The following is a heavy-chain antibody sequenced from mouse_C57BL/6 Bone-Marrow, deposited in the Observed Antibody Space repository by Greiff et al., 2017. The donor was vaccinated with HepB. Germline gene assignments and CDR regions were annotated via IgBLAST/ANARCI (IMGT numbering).Heavy chain of an antibody. Sequence: VQLQQSGPVLVKPGASVKMSCKASGYTFTDYYMNWVKQSHGKSLEWIGVINPYNGGTSYNQKFKGKATLTVDKSSSTAYMELNSLTSEDSAVYYCARGGYDGYYRYAMDYWGQGTSVTVSS. CDR2: INPYNGGT. J-gene: IGHJ4*01. V-gene: IGHV1-19*01. D-gene: IGHD2-3*01. CDR1: GYTFTDYY. CDR3: ARGGYDGYYRYAMDY.